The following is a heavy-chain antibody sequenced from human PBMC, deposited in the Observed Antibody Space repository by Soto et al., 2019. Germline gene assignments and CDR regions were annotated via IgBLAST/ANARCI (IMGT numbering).Heavy chain of an antibody. CDR1: GYTLTELS. CDR3: ATHFPYYYDSSGYLDAFDL. V-gene: IGHV1-24*01. D-gene: IGHD3-22*01. CDR2: FDAEDGET. J-gene: IGHJ3*01. Sequence: QVQLVQSGAEVKKPGASVNVSCRVSGYTLTELSMHWVRQAPGKGLEWMGGFDAEDGETSYAQKFQGRVTMTEDTSKDTAYLDLSRLRSEDTAVYYCATHFPYYYDSSGYLDAFDLWGQGTMVTVSS.